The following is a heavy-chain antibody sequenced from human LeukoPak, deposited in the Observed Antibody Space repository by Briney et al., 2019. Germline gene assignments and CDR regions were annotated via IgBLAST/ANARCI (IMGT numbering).Heavy chain of an antibody. CDR1: GFTFEDYA. V-gene: IGHV3-9*01. CDR2: ISWNSGSI. CDR3: AKAPYSSSWHVFGY. Sequence: GGSLRLSCAASGFTFEDYAMHWVRQAPGKGLEWVSGISWNSGSIGYADSVKGRFTISRDNAKNSLYLQMNSLRAEDTALYYCAKAPYSSSWHVFGYWGQGTLVTVSS. D-gene: IGHD6-13*01. J-gene: IGHJ4*02.